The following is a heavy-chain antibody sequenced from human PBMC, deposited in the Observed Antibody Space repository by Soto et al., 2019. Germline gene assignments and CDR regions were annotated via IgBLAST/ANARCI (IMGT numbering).Heavy chain of an antibody. CDR1: GFTFSSYA. CDR2: ISGSGGST. J-gene: IGHJ6*03. V-gene: IGHV3-23*01. D-gene: IGHD7-27*01. CDR3: ARDLSWGSNWYYYMDV. Sequence: GSLRLSCAASGFTFSSYAMSWVRQAPGKGLEWVSAISGSGGSTYYADSVKGRFTISRDNSKNTLYLQMNSLRAEDTAVYYCARDLSWGSNWYYYMDVWGKGTTVTVSS.